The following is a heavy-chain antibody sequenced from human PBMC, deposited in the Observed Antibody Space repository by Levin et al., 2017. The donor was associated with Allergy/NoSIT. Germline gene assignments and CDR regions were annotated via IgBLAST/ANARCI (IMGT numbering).Heavy chain of an antibody. CDR2: ILSDGNNK. J-gene: IGHJ4*02. CDR3: AKENLLIPGANLEGIDY. D-gene: IGHD2-2*01. CDR1: GFTFSKYS. Sequence: SCAAIGFTFSKYSMHWVRQAPGKGLEWVAVILSDGNNKYYAGSVKGRFTISRDNSKNTLYLQMNSLKAEDTAVYYCAKENLLIPGANLEGIDYWGQGTLVTVSS. V-gene: IGHV3-30-3*01.